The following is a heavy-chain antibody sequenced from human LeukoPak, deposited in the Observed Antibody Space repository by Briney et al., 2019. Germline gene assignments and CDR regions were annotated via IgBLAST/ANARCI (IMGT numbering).Heavy chain of an antibody. CDR1: GGSISSGSYY. D-gene: IGHD4-23*01. CDR2: IYTSGST. Sequence: SETLSLTCTVSGGSISSGSYYWSWIRQPAGKGLEWIGRIYTSGSTNYNPSLKSRVTISVDTSKNQFSLKLSSVTAADTAVYYCARDGATVVTPDYNWFDPRGQGTLVTVSS. J-gene: IGHJ5*02. CDR3: ARDGATVVTPDYNWFDP. V-gene: IGHV4-61*02.